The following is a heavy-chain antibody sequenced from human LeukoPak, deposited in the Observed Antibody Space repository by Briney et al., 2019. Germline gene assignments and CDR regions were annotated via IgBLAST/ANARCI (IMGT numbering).Heavy chain of an antibody. V-gene: IGHV4-38-2*01. J-gene: IGHJ3*02. D-gene: IGHD3-22*01. CDR3: ASQSGYYSAFDI. CDR2: TFRSGST. CDR1: GYSISNGYY. Sequence: PSETLSLTCAVSGYSISNGYYWGWIRQPPGKGLEWIATTFRSGSTYYNPSLKSRVTISVDTSKNQFSLQLSSVTAADTAVYYCASQSGYYSAFDIWGQGTMVTVSS.